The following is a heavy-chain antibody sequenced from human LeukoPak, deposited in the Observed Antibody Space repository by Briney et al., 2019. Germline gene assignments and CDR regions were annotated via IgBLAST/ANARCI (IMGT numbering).Heavy chain of an antibody. CDR2: IYYSGST. Sequence: SETLSLTCIVSGGSISSYYWSWIRQPPGKGLEWVGYIYYSGSTNYNPSLKSRVTISVDTSKNQFSLKLSSVTAADPAVYYCARGLMMAVAGRGEFHYWGQGTLVTVSS. D-gene: IGHD6-13*01. CDR1: GGSISSYY. CDR3: ARGLMMAVAGRGEFHY. J-gene: IGHJ4*02. V-gene: IGHV4-59*01.